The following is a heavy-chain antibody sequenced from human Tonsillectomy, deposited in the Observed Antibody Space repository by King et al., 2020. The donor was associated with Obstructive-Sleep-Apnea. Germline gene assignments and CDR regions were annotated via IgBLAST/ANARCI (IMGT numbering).Heavy chain of an antibody. CDR1: GGSISSSSYY. J-gene: IGHJ5*02. Sequence: QLQESGPGLVKPSETLSLTCAVSGGSISSSSYYWGWIRQPLGKGLEWIGSTYYSGRAYYNPSVKSRVTISVDTSKNQFSLKLSSVTAADTAAYYCAREGAAATNWFDPWGQGTLVTVSS. D-gene: IGHD2-15*01. V-gene: IGHV4-39*07. CDR3: AREGAAATNWFDP. CDR2: TYYSGRA.